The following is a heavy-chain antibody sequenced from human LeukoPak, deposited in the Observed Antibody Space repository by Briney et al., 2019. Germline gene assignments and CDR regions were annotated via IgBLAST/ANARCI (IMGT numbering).Heavy chain of an antibody. CDR3: ARDWVSSGWPRHFDY. CDR1: GYTFTSYA. Sequence: ASVKVSCKASGYTFTSYAMNWVRQAPGQGLEWMGWINTNTGNPTYAQGFTGRFVFSLDTSVSTAYLQISSLKAEDTAVYYCARDWVSSGWPRHFDYWGQGTLVTVSS. D-gene: IGHD6-19*01. CDR2: INTNTGNP. V-gene: IGHV7-4-1*02. J-gene: IGHJ4*02.